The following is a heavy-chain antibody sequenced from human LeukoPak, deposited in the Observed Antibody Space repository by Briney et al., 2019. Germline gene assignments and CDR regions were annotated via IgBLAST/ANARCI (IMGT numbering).Heavy chain of an antibody. CDR2: IKEDGSEK. CDR1: GFTFSSYW. V-gene: IGHV3-7*02. Sequence: GGSLRLSCAASGFTFSSYWMSWVRQAPGKGLEWVANIKEDGSEKYYVDSVKGRFTIPRDNAKNSLYLQMNSLRAEDTAVYYCAKVFGAAITMVRGVFDYWGQGTLVTVSS. D-gene: IGHD3-10*01. J-gene: IGHJ4*02. CDR3: AKVFGAAITMVRGVFDY.